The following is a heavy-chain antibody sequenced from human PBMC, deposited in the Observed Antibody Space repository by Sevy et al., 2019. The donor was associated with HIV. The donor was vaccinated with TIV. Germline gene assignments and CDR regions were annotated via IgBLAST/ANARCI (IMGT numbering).Heavy chain of an antibody. J-gene: IGHJ4*02. CDR3: VRAIQKPERY. CDR2: INEDGSVK. Sequence: GGSLRLSCEGSGFTFSSYWMNWVRQAPGKGLEWVANINEDGSVKYYVDSVKGRFTISRDNAKNSVYLQMNSLRAEDAALYYCVRAIQKPERYWGQGTLVTVSS. V-gene: IGHV3-7*04. D-gene: IGHD2-2*01. CDR1: GFTFSSYW.